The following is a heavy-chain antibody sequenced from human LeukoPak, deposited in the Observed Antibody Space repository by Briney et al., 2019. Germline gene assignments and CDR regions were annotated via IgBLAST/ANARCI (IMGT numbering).Heavy chain of an antibody. V-gene: IGHV3-53*01. CDR2: IYNTGDT. CDR1: GFTVSNNY. Sequence: GGSLRLSCEASGFTVSNNYMSWVRHAPGKGLEWVSFIYNTGDTYYADSVKGRFTISRDNSKNTLFLQMNSLRAEDTAVYYCARWYCSSTSCYYDYWGQGTLVTVSS. CDR3: ARWYCSSTSCYYDY. J-gene: IGHJ4*02. D-gene: IGHD2-2*01.